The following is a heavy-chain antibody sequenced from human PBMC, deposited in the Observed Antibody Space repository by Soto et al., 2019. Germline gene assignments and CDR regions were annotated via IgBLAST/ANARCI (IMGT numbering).Heavy chain of an antibody. CDR3: AGVDSNYIWSYYYYAMDV. CDR1: GFAFSTYW. J-gene: IGHJ6*02. Sequence: PGGSLRLSCAASGFAFSTYWMTWVRQAPGMGLELVANINKDGSEKYYVDSVKGRFTISRDNAKNSLYLQMNSLRAEDTAVYYCAGVDSNYIWSYYYYAMDVWGQGNTVTVS. D-gene: IGHD4-4*01. V-gene: IGHV3-7*01. CDR2: INKDGSEK.